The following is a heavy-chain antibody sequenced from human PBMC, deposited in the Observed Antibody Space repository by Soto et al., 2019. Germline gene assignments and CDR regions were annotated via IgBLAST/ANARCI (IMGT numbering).Heavy chain of an antibody. J-gene: IGHJ5*01. V-gene: IGHV4-59*06. CDR3: AREPYQYDDSGYYDS. Sequence: SETLSLTCTVSGGSISSYYWSWIRQPAGKGLEWIGYIYYSGSTYYNPSLKSRGTISVDTSKNLFSLKLSSVTAADTAVYYCAREPYQYDDSGYYDSWGQGTLVTVSS. D-gene: IGHD3-22*01. CDR1: GGSISSYY. CDR2: IYYSGST.